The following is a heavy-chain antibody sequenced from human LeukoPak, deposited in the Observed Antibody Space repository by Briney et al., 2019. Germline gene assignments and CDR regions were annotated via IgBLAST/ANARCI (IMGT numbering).Heavy chain of an antibody. CDR2: ISSSGGNT. J-gene: IGHJ4*02. D-gene: IGHD3-10*01. CDR1: GFTFSSSV. CDR3: ARVGEGY. V-gene: IGHV3-23*01. Sequence: PGGSLRLSCAASGFTFSSSVMMWVRQPPGKGLEWVSAISSSGGNTYYADSAKGRFSISRDNSKSTLFLQMNILRVDDTAVYYCARVGEGYWGQGTLVTVSS.